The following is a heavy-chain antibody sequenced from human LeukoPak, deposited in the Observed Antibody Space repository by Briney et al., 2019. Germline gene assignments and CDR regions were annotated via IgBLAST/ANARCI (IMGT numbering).Heavy chain of an antibody. Sequence: GGSLRLSCAASGFTFSSYWMSWVRQAPGKGLEGVSYISSSGSTIYYADSVKGRFTISGDNAKNSLYLQMNSLRAEDTAVYYCANRIAATGVVYWGQGTLVTVSS. J-gene: IGHJ4*02. CDR3: ANRIAATGVVY. D-gene: IGHD6-13*01. V-gene: IGHV3-48*04. CDR2: ISSSGSTI. CDR1: GFTFSSYW.